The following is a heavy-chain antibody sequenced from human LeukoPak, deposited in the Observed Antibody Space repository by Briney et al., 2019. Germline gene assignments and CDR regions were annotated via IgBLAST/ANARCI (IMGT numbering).Heavy chain of an antibody. CDR2: MNPNSGNT. V-gene: IGHV1-8*03. D-gene: IGHD6-19*01. CDR1: GYTFTSYD. Sequence: ASVKVPCKASGYTFTSYDINWVRQATGQGLEWMGWMNPNSGNTGYAQKFQGRVTITRNTSISTAYMELSSLRSDDTAVYYCARDALAVAQLDYWGQGTLVTVSS. J-gene: IGHJ4*02. CDR3: ARDALAVAQLDY.